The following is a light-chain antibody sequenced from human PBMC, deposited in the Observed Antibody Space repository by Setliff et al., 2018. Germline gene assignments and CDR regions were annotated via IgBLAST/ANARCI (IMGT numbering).Light chain of an antibody. CDR3: CSYAGSYTYV. J-gene: IGLJ1*01. Sequence: QSALAQPRSVSGSPGQSVTISCTGTSSDVGGYNYVSWYQQHPGKVPKVMIYDVSKRPSGVPDRFSGSKSGNTASLTISGLQAEDEAEYYCCSYAGSYTYVFGTGTKGTVL. CDR2: DVS. V-gene: IGLV2-11*01. CDR1: SSDVGGYNY.